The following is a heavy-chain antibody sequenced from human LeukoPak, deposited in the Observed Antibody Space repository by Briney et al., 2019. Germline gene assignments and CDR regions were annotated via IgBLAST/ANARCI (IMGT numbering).Heavy chain of an antibody. Sequence: KPGASLRLSCAASGSTFNTFNMNWVHQAPGKGLERVSSITSGGDYIYYADSVKGRFTTSRDNAKNSLSLQLNSLRVEDTAVYYCARGHYDVLAASYKWTPDYWGQGTLVTVSS. V-gene: IGHV3-21*01. CDR2: ITSGGDYI. J-gene: IGHJ4*02. D-gene: IGHD3-9*01. CDR3: ARGHYDVLAASYKWTPDY. CDR1: GSTFNTFN.